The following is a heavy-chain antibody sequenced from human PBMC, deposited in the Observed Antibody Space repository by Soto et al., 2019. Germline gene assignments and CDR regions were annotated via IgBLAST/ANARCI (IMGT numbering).Heavy chain of an antibody. CDR1: VFTLSDHY. Sequence: PGGSLRLSCAGSVFTLSDHYIDWVRQAPGKGLEWVGHSRDKPQGYITAYAASVKGRFTTSRDESKNSAYLQMNSLKTEDTAVYYCVRATYFSDSSGYTRCLDYWGQGTLVTVSS. CDR2: SRDKPQGYIT. V-gene: IGHV3-72*01. D-gene: IGHD3-22*01. CDR3: VRATYFSDSSGYTRCLDY. J-gene: IGHJ4*02.